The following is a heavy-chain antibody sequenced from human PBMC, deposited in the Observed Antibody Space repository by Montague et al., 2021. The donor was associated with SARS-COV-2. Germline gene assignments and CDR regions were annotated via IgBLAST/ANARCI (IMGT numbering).Heavy chain of an antibody. J-gene: IGHJ4*02. CDR3: ARRHILASNRAFDY. D-gene: IGHD3-9*01. Sequence: SETLSLTCTVSGDSITNYYDWGWSRQPPGKGLAWVGTIYHSGTTYYNPSLKSRATISVDTSNNQFSLKLTSVTAANTAVYSCARRHILASNRAFDYWGQGTLVTVSS. CDR1: GDSITNYYD. CDR2: IYHSGTT. V-gene: IGHV4-38-2*02.